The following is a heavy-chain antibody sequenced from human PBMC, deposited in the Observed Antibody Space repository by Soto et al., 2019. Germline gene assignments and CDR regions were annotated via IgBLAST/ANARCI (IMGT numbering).Heavy chain of an antibody. J-gene: IGHJ6*02. D-gene: IGHD2-21*02. CDR2: ISSSSSYI. Sequence: PGGSLRLSCAASGFTFSSYSMNWVRQAPGKGLEWVSSISSSSSYIYYADSVKGRFTISRDNAKNSLYLQMNSLRAEDTAVYYCAREETAWPLAYGLDVWGQGTTVTVSS. CDR1: GFTFSSYS. CDR3: AREETAWPLAYGLDV. V-gene: IGHV3-21*01.